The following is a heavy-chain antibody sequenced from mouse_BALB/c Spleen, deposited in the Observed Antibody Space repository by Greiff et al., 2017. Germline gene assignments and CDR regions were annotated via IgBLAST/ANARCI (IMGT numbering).Heavy chain of an antibody. CDR2: IRNKANGYTT. Sequence: EVKLVESGRGLVQPGGSLRLSCATSGFTFTDYYMSWVRQPPGKALEWLGFIRNKANGYTTEYSASVKGRFTISRDNSQSILYLQMNTLRAEDSATYYCAWSYPFAYWGQGTLVTVSA. CDR1: GFTFTDYY. J-gene: IGHJ3*01. V-gene: IGHV7-3*02. CDR3: AWSYPFAY. D-gene: IGHD1-1*01.